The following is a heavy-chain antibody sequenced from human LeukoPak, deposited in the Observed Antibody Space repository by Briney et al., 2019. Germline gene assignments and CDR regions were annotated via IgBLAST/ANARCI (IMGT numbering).Heavy chain of an antibody. D-gene: IGHD2-2*02. Sequence: GGSLRPSCTASGFTFGDYAMSWFRQAPGKGLEWVGFIRSKAYGGTTEYAASVKGRFTISRDDSKSIAYLQMNSLKTEDTAVYYCTSDLGGRYQLLYAPDYWGQGTLVTVSS. CDR3: TSDLGGRYQLLYAPDY. CDR1: GFTFGDYA. J-gene: IGHJ4*02. V-gene: IGHV3-49*03. CDR2: IRSKAYGGTT.